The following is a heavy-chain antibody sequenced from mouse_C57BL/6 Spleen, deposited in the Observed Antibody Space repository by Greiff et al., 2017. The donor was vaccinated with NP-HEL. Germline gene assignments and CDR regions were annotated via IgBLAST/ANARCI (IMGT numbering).Heavy chain of an antibody. Sequence: QVQLQQPGAELVKPGASVKLSCKASGYTFTSYWMQWVKQRPGQGLEWIGEIDPSDSYTNYNQKFKGKATLTVDTSSSTASMQLSSLTYEDSAVYYCASGAYDDDGAWLAYWGQGTLVTVSA. CDR3: ASGAYDDDGAWLAY. CDR2: IDPSDSYT. CDR1: GYTFTSYW. D-gene: IGHD2-4*01. J-gene: IGHJ3*01. V-gene: IGHV1-50*01.